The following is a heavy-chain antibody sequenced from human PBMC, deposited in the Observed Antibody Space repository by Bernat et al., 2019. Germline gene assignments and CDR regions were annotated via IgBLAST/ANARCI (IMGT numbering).Heavy chain of an antibody. CDR1: GGSISSSSYY. V-gene: IGHV4-39*01. CDR2: IYYSGST. J-gene: IGHJ4*02. CDR3: ASHSVVVAAIVFDY. D-gene: IGHD2-15*01. Sequence: QLQLQESGPGLVKPSETLSLTCTVSGGSISSSSYYWGWIRQPPGKGLEWIGSIYYSGSTYYNPSLKSRVPISVDTSKTQFSLKLSSVTAADTAVYCCASHSVVVAAIVFDYWGQGTLVTVSS.